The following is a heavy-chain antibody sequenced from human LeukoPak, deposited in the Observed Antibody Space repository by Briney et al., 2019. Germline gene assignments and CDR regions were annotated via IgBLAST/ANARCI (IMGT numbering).Heavy chain of an antibody. Sequence: GGSLRLSCAVSGFSVSSYGMSWVRQAPGKGLEWISAISVNGDTTYYADSVKGRFIISRDNSEITLYLQMNSLRTEDTAVYYCAQGYSSGWFPYWGQGSLVSVSS. V-gene: IGHV3-23*01. CDR2: ISVNGDTT. CDR1: GFSVSSYG. CDR3: AQGYSSGWFPY. J-gene: IGHJ4*02. D-gene: IGHD6-19*01.